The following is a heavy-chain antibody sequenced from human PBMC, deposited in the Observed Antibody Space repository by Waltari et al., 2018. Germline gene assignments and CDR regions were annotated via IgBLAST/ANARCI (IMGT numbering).Heavy chain of an antibody. J-gene: IGHJ4*02. V-gene: IGHV4-34*01. CDR3: ARVLYGDWSRGYLDY. D-gene: IGHD4-17*01. Sequence: QVQLQQWGAGLLKPSETLSLTCAVYGGSFSGYYWSWIRQPPGKGLEWIGEINQSGSTNYNPSLKSRVTISVDTSKNQFSLKLSSVTAADTAVYYCARVLYGDWSRGYLDYWGQGTPVTVSS. CDR2: INQSGST. CDR1: GGSFSGYY.